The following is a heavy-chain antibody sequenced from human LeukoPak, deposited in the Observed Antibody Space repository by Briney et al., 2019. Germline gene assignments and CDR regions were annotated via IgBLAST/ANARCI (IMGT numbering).Heavy chain of an antibody. CDR1: GGSFSGYY. Sequence: QPSETLSLTCAVYGGSFSGYYWSWLRQPPGKGLEWIGEINHSGSTNYNPSLKSRVTISVDTSKNQFSLKLSSVTAADTAVYYCARAPAYDTAMGRYYFDYWGQGTLVTVSS. D-gene: IGHD5-18*01. CDR2: INHSGST. J-gene: IGHJ4*02. V-gene: IGHV4-34*01. CDR3: ARAPAYDTAMGRYYFDY.